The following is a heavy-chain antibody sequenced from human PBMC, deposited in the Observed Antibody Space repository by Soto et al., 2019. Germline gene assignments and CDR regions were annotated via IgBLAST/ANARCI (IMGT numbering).Heavy chain of an antibody. J-gene: IGHJ5*02. D-gene: IGHD6-13*01. V-gene: IGHV2-5*02. Sequence: HITLKESGPTLVEPTQTLTLTCAFSGFSLSTSGVGVGWIRQPPGKALEWLAFIYWDDDKRYSPSLKTRLTIIKDNSINQVVLIMTNIDPLDTATYYCAYRQEYRGSWDSGWFDPWGQGTLVTVSS. CDR2: IYWDDDK. CDR1: GFSLSTSGVG. CDR3: AYRQEYRGSWDSGWFDP.